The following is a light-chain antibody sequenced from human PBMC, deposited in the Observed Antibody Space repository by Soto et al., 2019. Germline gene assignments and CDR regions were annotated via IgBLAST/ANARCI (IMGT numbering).Light chain of an antibody. CDR1: QSVSSN. CDR2: DPS. J-gene: IGKJ1*01. CDR3: QQYDDWPET. V-gene: IGKV3-15*01. Sequence: EKVMTQSPAILSVSPGERATLSCRASQSVSSNLAWYQQKPGQAPRLLIYDPSTRATGIPARFSGSGSGTEFTLTISSLQSEDLAVYYCQQYDDWPETFGQGTKVEIK.